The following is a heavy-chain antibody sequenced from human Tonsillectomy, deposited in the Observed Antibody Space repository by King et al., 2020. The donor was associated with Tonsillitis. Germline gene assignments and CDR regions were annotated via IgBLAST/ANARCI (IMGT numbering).Heavy chain of an antibody. J-gene: IGHJ4*02. V-gene: IGHV3-49*04. CDR1: GFTFGEYG. D-gene: IGHD5-18*01. CDR2: IRSKAYGGTT. CDR3: TLHSAPPV. Sequence: VQLVESGGGLVQPGRSLRLSCTASGFTFGEYGMSWVRQAPGKGLEWGGFIRSKAYGGTTEYAASVKVRFTISRDDSKSIAYLQMNRLKTEDTAVYYCTLHSAPPVWGQGTLVTVSS.